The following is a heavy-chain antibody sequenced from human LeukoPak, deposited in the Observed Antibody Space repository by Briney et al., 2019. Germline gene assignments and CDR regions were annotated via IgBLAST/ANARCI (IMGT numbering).Heavy chain of an antibody. Sequence: PGGSLRLSCAASGFTFSSYSMNWVRQAPGKGLEWVSYISSSISTKYYADSVRGRFTISGDDSKTTVYLQMNSLRAEDTAVYYCANSPTSTATTFYGMDVWGRGTTVTVSS. CDR2: ISSSISTK. V-gene: IGHV3-48*01. CDR3: ANSPTSTATTFYGMDV. D-gene: IGHD1-26*01. J-gene: IGHJ6*02. CDR1: GFTFSSYS.